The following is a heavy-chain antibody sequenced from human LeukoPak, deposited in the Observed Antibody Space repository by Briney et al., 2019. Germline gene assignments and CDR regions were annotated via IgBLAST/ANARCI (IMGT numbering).Heavy chain of an antibody. J-gene: IGHJ4*02. CDR3: ARISSGSTPRPFDY. CDR1: GGSFSGYY. Sequence: PSETLSLTCAVYGGSFSGYYWSWIRQPPGKGLEWIGEINHSGSTNYNPSLKSRVTISVDTSKNQFSLKLSSVTAADTAVYYCARISSGSTPRPFDYWGQGTLVTVSS. D-gene: IGHD6-25*01. CDR2: INHSGST. V-gene: IGHV4-34*01.